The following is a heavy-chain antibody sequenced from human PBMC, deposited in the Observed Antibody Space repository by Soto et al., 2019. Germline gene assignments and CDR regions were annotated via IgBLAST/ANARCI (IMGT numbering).Heavy chain of an antibody. J-gene: IGHJ6*04. D-gene: IGHD1-1*01. CDR3: ARDLNRTTGTTYYYYYYGMDV. Sequence: ASVKVSCKASGGTFSSYAISWVRQAPGQGLEWMGGIIPIFGTANYAQKFQGRVTITADESTSTAYMELSSLRSEDTAVYYCARDLNRTTGTTYYYYYYGMDVWGKGTTVTVSS. CDR2: IIPIFGTA. V-gene: IGHV1-69*13. CDR1: GGTFSSYA.